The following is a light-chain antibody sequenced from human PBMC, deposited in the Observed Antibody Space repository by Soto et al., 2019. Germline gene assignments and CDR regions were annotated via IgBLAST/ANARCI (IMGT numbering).Light chain of an antibody. V-gene: IGKV1-39*01. Sequence: YLHWYQQKQGKAPKLLXYAASSLQSGVPSRFSGSVSGTDCTLTISSLKKEDCATYYCQQSYSTIWTFGQGTKVDIK. CDR1: Y. CDR2: AAS. CDR3: QQSYSTIWT. J-gene: IGKJ1*01.